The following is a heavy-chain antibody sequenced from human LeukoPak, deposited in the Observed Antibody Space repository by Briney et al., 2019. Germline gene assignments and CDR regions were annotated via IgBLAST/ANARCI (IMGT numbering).Heavy chain of an antibody. CDR2: INWNGAST. CDR1: GFTFDDCG. CDR3: ARGATVMPPYYSYYMDV. V-gene: IGHV3-20*01. J-gene: IGHJ6*03. Sequence: GGSLRLSCAASGFTFDDCGMSWVRQVPGKGLEWVSGINWNGASTGYADSVTGRFTISRDNTENSLYLQMNSLRAKDTALYHCARGATVMPPYYSYYMDVWGKGTTVTVSS. D-gene: IGHD3-22*01.